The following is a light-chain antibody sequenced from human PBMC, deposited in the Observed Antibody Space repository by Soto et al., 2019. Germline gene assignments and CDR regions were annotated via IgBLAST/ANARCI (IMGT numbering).Light chain of an antibody. CDR1: QGLLYSSDNKSY. CDR2: WAS. J-gene: IGKJ1*01. CDR3: QQYYSSPWT. Sequence: DIVMTQSPDSLTVSLGERATINCKSSQGLLYSSDNKSYLAWYQQKPGQPPKLLIHWASTRESGVPDRFSGSGSGTDFTLTVSSLQAEDVAVYYCQQYYSSPWTFGQGTKVDIK. V-gene: IGKV4-1*01.